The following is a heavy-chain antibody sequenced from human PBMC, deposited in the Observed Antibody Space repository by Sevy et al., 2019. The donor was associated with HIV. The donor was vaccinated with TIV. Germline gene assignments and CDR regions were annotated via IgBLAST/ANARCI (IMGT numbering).Heavy chain of an antibody. CDR3: AKDRILFGELLSYSFDY. CDR1: GFTFSSYG. V-gene: IGHV3-30*18. J-gene: IGHJ4*02. CDR2: ISYDGSNK. Sequence: GGSLRLSCAASGFTFSSYGMHWVRQAPGKGLEWVAGISYDGSNKYYADSVKGRFTISRDNSKNTLYLQMNSLRAEDTAVYYCAKDRILFGELLSYSFDYWGQGTLVTVSS. D-gene: IGHD3-10*01.